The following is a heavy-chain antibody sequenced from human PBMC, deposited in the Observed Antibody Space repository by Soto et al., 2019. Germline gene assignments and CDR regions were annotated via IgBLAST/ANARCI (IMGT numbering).Heavy chain of an antibody. D-gene: IGHD6-13*01. J-gene: IGHJ5*02. CDR3: ARGGAAAGINDNWFDP. CDR2: INPNSGGT. V-gene: IGHV1-2*04. Sequence: ASVKVSCKASGYTFTGYYMHWVRQAPGQGLEWMGWINPNSGGTNYAQKFQGWVTMTRDTSISTAYMELSRLRSDDTAVYYCARGGAAAGINDNWFDPWGQGPLVTVSS. CDR1: GYTFTGYY.